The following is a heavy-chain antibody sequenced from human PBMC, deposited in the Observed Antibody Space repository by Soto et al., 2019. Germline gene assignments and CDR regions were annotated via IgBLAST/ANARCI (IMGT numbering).Heavy chain of an antibody. D-gene: IGHD3-3*01. Sequence: HPGGSLRLSCAASGFTFNIHGMHWVRQTPGKGLEWVSVIWSDGSNKYYADSVKGRFTISRDNSKNTLYLQMNSLRVEDTAVYYCARDGGPFGVGGSDHWGQGTLVTVSS. J-gene: IGHJ4*02. CDR2: IWSDGSNK. CDR1: GFTFNIHG. V-gene: IGHV3-33*01. CDR3: ARDGGPFGVGGSDH.